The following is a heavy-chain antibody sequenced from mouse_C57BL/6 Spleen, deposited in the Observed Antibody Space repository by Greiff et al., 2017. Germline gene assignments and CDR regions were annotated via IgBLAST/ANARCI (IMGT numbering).Heavy chain of an antibody. V-gene: IGHV1-61*01. J-gene: IGHJ4*01. D-gene: IGHD1-1*01. CDR3: ARQYGSSAMDY. CDR1: GYTFTSYW. Sequence: QVQLQQPGAELVRPGSSVTLSCKASGYTFTSYWMDWVKQRPGQGLEWIGNIYPSDSETHYNQKFKDKATLTVDKSSSTAYMQLSSLTSEDSAVYYCARQYGSSAMDYWGQGTSVTVSS. CDR2: IYPSDSET.